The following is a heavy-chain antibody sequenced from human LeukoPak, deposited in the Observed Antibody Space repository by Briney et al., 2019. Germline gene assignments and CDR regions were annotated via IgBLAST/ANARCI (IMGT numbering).Heavy chain of an antibody. CDR1: GGSISGINYY. J-gene: IGHJ6*02. CDR3: ARVSPSGVWDV. Sequence: PSETLSLTCTVSGGSISGINYYWTWIRQPAGKGLEWIGRIYTTGSSNYNPSLKSRVTISVDTSNNQFSLKLNSVTAADTAVYYCARVSPSGVWDVWGQGTTVTVSS. D-gene: IGHD3-10*01. V-gene: IGHV4-61*02. CDR2: IYTTGSS.